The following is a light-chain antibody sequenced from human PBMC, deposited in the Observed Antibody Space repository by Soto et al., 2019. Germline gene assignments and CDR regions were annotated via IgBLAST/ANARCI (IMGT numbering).Light chain of an antibody. CDR1: QSASSY. J-gene: IGKJ4*01. V-gene: IGKV3-11*01. Sequence: EIVLTQSPATLSLSPGERATLSCRASQSASSYLAWYQHKPGQAPRLLIYDASKRATGIPARFSGSGSGTVFTLTISSLEPEDFGVYYCQQRSNPLHFGGGTKVEIK. CDR3: QQRSNPLH. CDR2: DAS.